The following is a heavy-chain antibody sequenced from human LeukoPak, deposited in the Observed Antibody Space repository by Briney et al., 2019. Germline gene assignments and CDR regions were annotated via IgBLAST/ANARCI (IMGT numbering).Heavy chain of an antibody. CDR1: GGSFSGYY. V-gene: IGHV4-34*01. Sequence: SETLSLTCAVYGGSFSGYYWSWIRQPPGKVLEWIGEINHSGSTNYNPSLKSRVTISVDTSKNQFSLKLSSVTAADTAVYYCARDPPNYVWGSYPDDYWGQGTLVTVSS. CDR3: ARDPPNYVWGSYPDDY. CDR2: INHSGST. J-gene: IGHJ4*02. D-gene: IGHD3-16*02.